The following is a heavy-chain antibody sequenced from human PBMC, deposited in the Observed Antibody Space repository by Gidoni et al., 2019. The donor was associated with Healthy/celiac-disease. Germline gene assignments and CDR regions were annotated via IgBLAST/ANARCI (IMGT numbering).Heavy chain of an antibody. CDR2: ISAYNGNT. D-gene: IGHD2-2*01. Sequence: QVQLVQSGAEVKKPGASVKVSCKASGYTFTSYGISWVRQAPGQGLEWMGWISAYNGNTNYAQKLQGRVTMTQDTSTSTAYMELRSLRSDDTAVYYCARIVVVPAAMRAPDYYYGMDVWGQGTTVTVSS. V-gene: IGHV1-18*01. J-gene: IGHJ6*02. CDR1: GYTFTSYG. CDR3: ARIVVVPAAMRAPDYYYGMDV.